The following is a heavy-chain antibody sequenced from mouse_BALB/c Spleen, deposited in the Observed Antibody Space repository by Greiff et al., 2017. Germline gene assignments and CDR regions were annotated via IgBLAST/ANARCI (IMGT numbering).Heavy chain of an antibody. CDR2: IYPGNSDT. Sequence: EVQLQQSGTVLARPGASVKMSCKASGYTFTSYWIHWVKQRPGQGLEWIGAIYPGNSDTSYNQKFKGKAKLTAVTSTSTAYMELSSLTNEDSAVYYCTSGHYGSSHDYWGQGTTLTVSS. CDR1: GYTFTSYW. CDR3: TSGHYGSSHDY. J-gene: IGHJ2*01. V-gene: IGHV1-5*01. D-gene: IGHD1-1*01.